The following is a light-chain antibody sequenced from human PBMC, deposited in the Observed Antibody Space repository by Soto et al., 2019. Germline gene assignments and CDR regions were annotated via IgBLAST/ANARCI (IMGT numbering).Light chain of an antibody. CDR1: QHISSW. Sequence: DIQMTQSPSSVSASVGDRVTITCRASQHISSWLAWYQQKPGQAPKLLIHTASNLQSGVPSRFSGSGSGTDFTLTISCLQPEDFATYYCQQANSFPWTFGQGTKVEIK. V-gene: IGKV1-12*01. CDR2: TAS. J-gene: IGKJ1*01. CDR3: QQANSFPWT.